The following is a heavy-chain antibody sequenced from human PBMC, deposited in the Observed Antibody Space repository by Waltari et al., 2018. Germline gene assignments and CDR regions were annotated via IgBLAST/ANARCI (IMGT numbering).Heavy chain of an antibody. J-gene: IGHJ4*01. D-gene: IGHD3-10*01. Sequence: LESGGAMVQSGGSLRLSCSVSGFTFSNFAMAWVRRGPGKGLEWVSVISGSGCSTLYTDAVRGRFTISRDNSRNTLYLEMNSLRVEDAAIYYCAKDNRAPISGSPTYYFDHWGHGTVVTVSP. CDR2: ISGSGCST. CDR3: AKDNRAPISGSPTYYFDH. CDR1: GFTFSNFA. V-gene: IGHV3-23*01.